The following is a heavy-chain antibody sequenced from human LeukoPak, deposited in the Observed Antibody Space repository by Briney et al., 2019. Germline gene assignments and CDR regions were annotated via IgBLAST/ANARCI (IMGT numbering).Heavy chain of an antibody. D-gene: IGHD6-19*01. CDR3: ARVIYSGWEAELSD. Sequence: GGSLRLSCEASGFPFSSYAMNWVRQAPGKGLEWVSTSGSGGSTYYADSVKGRFTISRGNAENTLYLEMNSLRAEDTAVYYCARVIYSGWEAELSDWGQGTLVTVSS. J-gene: IGHJ1*01. CDR2: SGSGGST. CDR1: GFPFSSYA. V-gene: IGHV3-23*01.